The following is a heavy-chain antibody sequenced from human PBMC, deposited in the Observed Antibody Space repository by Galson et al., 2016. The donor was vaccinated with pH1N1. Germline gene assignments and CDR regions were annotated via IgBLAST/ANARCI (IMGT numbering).Heavy chain of an antibody. CDR3: AKEVTSGSPLGYYFSYGLDV. J-gene: IGHJ6*02. D-gene: IGHD3-10*01. CDR1: GFTFSDFV. CDR2: IWYEGSNK. V-gene: IGHV3-33*03. Sequence: SLRLSCAASGFTFSDFVMHWVRQAPCRGLEWVALIWYEGSNKYYADSVKGRFTISRDNSKTTLYLQASSLRPEDTAIYSCAKEVTSGSPLGYYFSYGLDVWGQGTTVTVSS.